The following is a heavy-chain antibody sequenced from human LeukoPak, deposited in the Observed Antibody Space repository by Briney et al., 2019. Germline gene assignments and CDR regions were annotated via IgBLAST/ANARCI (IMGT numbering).Heavy chain of an antibody. CDR2: IYHSGTT. V-gene: IGHV4-38-2*01. J-gene: IGHJ5*02. Sequence: SETLSLTCAVSGYSISNGYYWGWIRQPPGKGLEWIGSIYHSGTTYYNPSLKSRVAISVDTSKNQFSLKLSSVTAADTAVYYCARNPHITVAGNDFPFWFDTWGQGTLVTVSS. CDR1: GYSISNGYY. D-gene: IGHD6-19*01. CDR3: ARNPHITVAGNDFPFWFDT.